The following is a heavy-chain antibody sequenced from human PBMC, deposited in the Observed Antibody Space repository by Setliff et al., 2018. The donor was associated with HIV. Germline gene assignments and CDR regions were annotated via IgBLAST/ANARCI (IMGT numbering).Heavy chain of an antibody. CDR3: AREGIWWSY. V-gene: IGHV3-7*01. CDR1: GFTFSDYW. D-gene: IGHD3-16*01. J-gene: IGHJ4*02. CDR2: IKDDGSEK. Sequence: PGGSLRLSCIASGFTFSDYWMTWVRQAPGKGLEWVANIKDDGSEKYYMDSVRGRFIVSRDNAKNSVYLQMNSLRVEDTAVYYCAREGIWWSYWGQGALVTVSS.